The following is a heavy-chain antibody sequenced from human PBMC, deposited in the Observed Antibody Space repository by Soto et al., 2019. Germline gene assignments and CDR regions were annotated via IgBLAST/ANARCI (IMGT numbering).Heavy chain of an antibody. CDR3: ARGYDFWSGYYYPYGMDV. J-gene: IGHJ6*02. CDR1: GFTFSSYA. Sequence: GGSLRLSCAASGFTFSSYAMHWVRQAPGKGLEWVAVISYDGSNKYYADSVKGRFTISRDNSKNTLYLQMNSLRAEDTAVYYCARGYDFWSGYYYPYGMDVWGQRTTVTVSS. CDR2: ISYDGSNK. V-gene: IGHV3-30-3*01. D-gene: IGHD3-3*01.